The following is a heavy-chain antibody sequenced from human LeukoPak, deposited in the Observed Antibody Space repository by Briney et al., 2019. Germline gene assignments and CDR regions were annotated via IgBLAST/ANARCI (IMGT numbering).Heavy chain of an antibody. D-gene: IGHD3-22*01. CDR3: ARGPFYYDSSGYSDY. J-gene: IGHJ4*02. CDR2: IYSGGST. CDR1: GFTVSSNY. Sequence: PGGSLRLSCAASGFTVSSNYMSWVRQAPGKGLEWVSVIYSGGSTYYADYVKGRYTISRDNTKNTMYLQMNSLRAEDTAVYYCARGPFYYDSSGYSDYWGQGTLVTVSS. V-gene: IGHV3-66*01.